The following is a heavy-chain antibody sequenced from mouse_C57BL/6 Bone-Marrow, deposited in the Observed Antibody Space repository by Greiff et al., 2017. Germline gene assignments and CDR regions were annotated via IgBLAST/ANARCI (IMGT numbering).Heavy chain of an antibody. CDR2: IYPGSGNT. V-gene: IGHV1-66*01. J-gene: IGHJ3*01. Sequence: QVQLKQSGPELVKPGASVKISCKASGYSFTSYYIHWVKQRPGQGLEWIGWIYPGSGNTKYNEKFKGKATLTADTASSTAYMQLSSLTSEDSAVYYCARRSGYCWFAYWGQGTLVTVSA. D-gene: IGHD3-2*02. CDR3: ARRSGYCWFAY. CDR1: GYSFTSYY.